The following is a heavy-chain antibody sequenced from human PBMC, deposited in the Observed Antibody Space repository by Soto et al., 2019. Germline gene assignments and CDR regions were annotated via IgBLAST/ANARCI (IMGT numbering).Heavy chain of an antibody. CDR2: ISSSSSTI. D-gene: IGHD3-10*01. CDR1: GFTFSSYS. V-gene: IGHV3-48*01. Sequence: EVQLMESGGGLVQPGGSLRLSCAASGFTFSSYSMNWVRQAPGKGLEWVSYISSSSSTIYYADSVKGRFTISRDNAKNSLYLQMNRLRAEDTAVYYCARDNYYGSGSFKGSYYYYYMDVWGKGTTVTVSS. J-gene: IGHJ6*03. CDR3: ARDNYYGSGSFKGSYYYYYMDV.